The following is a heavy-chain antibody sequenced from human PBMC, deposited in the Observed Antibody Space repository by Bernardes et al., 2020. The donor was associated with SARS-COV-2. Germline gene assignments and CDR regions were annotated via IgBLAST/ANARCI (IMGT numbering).Heavy chain of an antibody. D-gene: IGHD6-19*01. Sequence: GGSLRLSCAASGFTFSSSSMNWVRQAPGQGLAWVSYISSSSNTIYYTDSVKGRFTISRDNAKNSLYLQMNSLSDEDTAVYYCTGSGRTVGWGQGTLVTVSS. CDR2: ISSSSNTI. V-gene: IGHV3-48*02. CDR3: TGSGRTVG. J-gene: IGHJ4*02. CDR1: GFTFSSSS.